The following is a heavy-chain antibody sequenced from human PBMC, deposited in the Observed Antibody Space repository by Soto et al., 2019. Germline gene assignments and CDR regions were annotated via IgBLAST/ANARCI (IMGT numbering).Heavy chain of an antibody. J-gene: IGHJ1*01. CDR3: ARGLKTPVRFLEWFTHPLAEYFQH. V-gene: IGHV3-48*02. CDR1: GFTFSSYS. Sequence: GGSLRLSCAASGFTFSSYSMNWVRQAPGKGLEWVSYISSSSSTIYYADSVKGRFTISRDNAKNSLYLQMNSLRDEDTAVYYCARGLKTPVRFLEWFTHPLAEYFQHWGQGTLVTVSS. CDR2: ISSSSSTI. D-gene: IGHD3-3*01.